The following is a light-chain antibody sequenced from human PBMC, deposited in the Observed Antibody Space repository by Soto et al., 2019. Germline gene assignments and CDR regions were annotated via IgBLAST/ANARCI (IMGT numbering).Light chain of an antibody. CDR3: QQRSNWPI. CDR2: GAS. CDR1: QSVSSSY. Sequence: EIVWTQTPGTLSLSPGERATLSCRASQSVSSSYLALYQQKPGQAPRLLIYGASSRATGIPDRFSGTGSGTEFTLTIRRMEPEDFAVYDCQQRSNWPIFGQGTRLEIK. J-gene: IGKJ5*01. V-gene: IGKV3D-20*02.